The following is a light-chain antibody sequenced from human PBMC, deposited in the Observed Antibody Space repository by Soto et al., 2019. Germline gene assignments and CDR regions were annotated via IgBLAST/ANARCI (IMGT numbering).Light chain of an antibody. V-gene: IGLV2-23*01. J-gene: IGLJ2*01. Sequence: QTVVTQPASVSGSPGQSIIISCTGTSTDVGNYNLVSWYKQPPGKAPKLIIYETTRRPSGVSYRFSGSKSGNTASLTISGLQAEDEADYYCCSYEGRTTYVVFGGGTQLTVL. CDR2: ETT. CDR3: CSYEGRTTYVV. CDR1: STDVGNYNL.